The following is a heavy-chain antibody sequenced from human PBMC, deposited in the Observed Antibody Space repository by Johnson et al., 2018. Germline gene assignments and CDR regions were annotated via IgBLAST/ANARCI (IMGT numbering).Heavy chain of an antibody. D-gene: IGHD3-10*01. CDR2: ISSRGSTI. Sequence: QVQLVQSGGGLVKPGGSLRLSCAASGFTFSDYYMSWIRQAPGKGLEWVSYISSRGSTIYYADSVKGRFTISRENANNSLYLQLNSPRAEDPALYHCARVSAYYGSGGVPRNNWFDPWGQGILVTVSS. CDR1: GFTFSDYY. J-gene: IGHJ5*02. V-gene: IGHV3-11*01. CDR3: ARVSAYYGSGGVPRNNWFDP.